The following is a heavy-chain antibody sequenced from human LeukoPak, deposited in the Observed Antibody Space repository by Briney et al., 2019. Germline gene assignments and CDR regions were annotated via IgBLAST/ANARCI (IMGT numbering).Heavy chain of an antibody. CDR2: ISEDGSGK. J-gene: IGHJ4*02. D-gene: IGHD6-19*01. CDR3: AKDNIGAVAGTGLNY. V-gene: IGHV3-30-3*01. Sequence: GGSLRLSCAASGFTFRSYAMHWVRQAPGKGLEWVAVISEDGSGKHYADSVKGRFTISRDNAKNSLYLQMNSLRAEDTALYYCAKDNIGAVAGTGLNYWGQGTLVTVSS. CDR1: GFTFRSYA.